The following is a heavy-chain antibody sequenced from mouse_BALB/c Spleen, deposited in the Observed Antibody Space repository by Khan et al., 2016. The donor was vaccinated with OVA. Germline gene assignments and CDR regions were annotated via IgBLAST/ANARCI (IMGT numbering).Heavy chain of an antibody. CDR3: ATRYGNPFAY. CDR1: GFNIKDTY. V-gene: IGHV14-3*02. J-gene: IGHJ3*01. CDR2: IDPPNDDS. Sequence: EVQLRQSGAELVKPGASVKLSCSASGFNIKDTYIHWMKQRPEQGLEWIGRIDPPNDDSKYGPKFQAKATLTADTSSYTAYLQLSSLTSEDTAVYDCATRYGNPFAYWGQGTLVSVSA. D-gene: IGHD2-1*01.